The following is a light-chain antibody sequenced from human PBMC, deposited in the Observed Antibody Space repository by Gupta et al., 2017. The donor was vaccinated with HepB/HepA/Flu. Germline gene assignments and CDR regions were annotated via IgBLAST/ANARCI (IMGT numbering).Light chain of an antibody. J-gene: IGLJ2*01. CDR1: SSNIGSNT. CDR2: SNN. CDR3: AAWDDSLNGVV. Sequence: QSVLTQPPPPSGTPGQRGTTPRFGSSSNIGSNTVNWYQQLPGTAPKLLIYSNNQRPSGVPDRFSGSKSGTSASLAISGLQSEDEADYYCAAWDDSLNGVVFGGGTKLTVL. V-gene: IGLV1-44*01.